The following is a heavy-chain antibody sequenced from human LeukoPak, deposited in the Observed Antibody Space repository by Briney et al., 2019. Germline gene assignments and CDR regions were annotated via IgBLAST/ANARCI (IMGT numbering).Heavy chain of an antibody. Sequence: PGGSLRLSCAASGFTFSRYAMHWVRQAPGKGLEWVAVISYDGGNKYYADSVKGRFTISRDNFKNMLYLQMNSLRVEDTAVYYCARDVDTAMVWSIIDYWGQGILVTVSS. CDR1: GFTFSRYA. D-gene: IGHD5-18*01. J-gene: IGHJ4*02. V-gene: IGHV3-30-3*01. CDR3: ARDVDTAMVWSIIDY. CDR2: ISYDGGNK.